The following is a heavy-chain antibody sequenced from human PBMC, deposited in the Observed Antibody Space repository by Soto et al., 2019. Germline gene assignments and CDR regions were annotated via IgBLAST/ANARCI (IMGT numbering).Heavy chain of an antibody. CDR2: FDPEDGET. D-gene: IGHD2-2*01. V-gene: IGHV1-24*01. CDR3: AGYQAYYYYYGMDV. CDR1: GYTPTELS. Sequence: ASVKVSCKVSGYTPTELSMHWVRQAPGKGLEWMGGFDPEDGETIYAQKFQGRVTMTEDTSTDTAYMELSSLRSEDTAVYYCAGYQAYYYYYGMDVWGQGTTVTVSS. J-gene: IGHJ6*02.